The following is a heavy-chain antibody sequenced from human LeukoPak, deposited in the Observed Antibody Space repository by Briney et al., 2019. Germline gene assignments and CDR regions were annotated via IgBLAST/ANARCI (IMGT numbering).Heavy chain of an antibody. J-gene: IGHJ3*02. V-gene: IGHV3-33*01. CDR2: IWYDGSNK. CDR1: GFTFSSYG. CDR3: ARGDSIFGVVIIPDTFDI. D-gene: IGHD3-3*01. Sequence: GGSLRLSCAASGFTFSSYGMHWVRQAPGKGLEWVAVIWYDGSNKYYADSVKGRFTISRDNAKNSLYLQMNSLRAEDTALYYCARGDSIFGVVIIPDTFDIWGQGTMVTVSS.